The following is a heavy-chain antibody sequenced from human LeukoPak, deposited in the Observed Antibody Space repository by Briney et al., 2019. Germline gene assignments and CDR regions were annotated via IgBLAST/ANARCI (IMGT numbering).Heavy chain of an antibody. V-gene: IGHV3-30-3*01. CDR2: ISYDGSNK. Sequence: GGSLRLSCAASGFTFSSYWMHWVRQAPGKGLEWVAVISYDGSNKYYADSVKGRFTISRDNSKNTLYLQMNSLRAEDTAVYYCARAPLNYYYYYGMDVWGQGTTVTVSS. J-gene: IGHJ6*02. CDR3: ARAPLNYYYYYGMDV. CDR1: GFTFSSYW.